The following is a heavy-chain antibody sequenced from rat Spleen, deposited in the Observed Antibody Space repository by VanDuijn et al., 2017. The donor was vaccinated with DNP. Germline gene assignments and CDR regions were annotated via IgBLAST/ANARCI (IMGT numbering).Heavy chain of an antibody. Sequence: EVQLVETGGDLVPPGRSLKLSCVASGFTFSTYWMFWIRQAPGKGLEWVASINPDGGNTYCQDSVKGRFTISRDNAKSTLYLQMNSLRSEDTATYYCKVGAQYWGQGVMVTVSS. CDR2: INPDGGNT. D-gene: IGHD5-1*01. V-gene: IGHV5-58*01. CDR1: GFTFSTYW. J-gene: IGHJ2*01. CDR3: KVGAQY.